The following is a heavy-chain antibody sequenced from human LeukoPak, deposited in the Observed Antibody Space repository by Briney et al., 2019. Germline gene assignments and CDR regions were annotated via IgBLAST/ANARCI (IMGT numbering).Heavy chain of an antibody. D-gene: IGHD5-12*01. J-gene: IGHJ6*02. CDR3: ATGSAVATSRAYYYGMDV. V-gene: IGHV1-3*01. CDR1: GYTFTSYA. CDR2: INAGNGNT. Sequence: ASVTVSCKASGYTFTSYAMHWVRQAPGQRLEWMGWINAGNGNTKYSQKFQGRVTITRDTSASTAYMELSSLRSEDTAVYYCATGSAVATSRAYYYGMDVWGQGTTVTVSS.